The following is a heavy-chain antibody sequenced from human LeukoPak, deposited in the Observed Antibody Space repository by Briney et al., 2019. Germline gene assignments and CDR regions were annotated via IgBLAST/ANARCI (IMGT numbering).Heavy chain of an antibody. CDR1: GYTFTSYG. CDR3: ARYVVVVAAKPDNWFDP. D-gene: IGHD2-15*01. V-gene: IGHV1-18*01. Sequence: ASVKVSCKASGYTFTSYGISWVRQAPGQGLERMGWISAYNGNTNYAQKLQGRVTMTTDTSTSTAYMELRSLRSDDTAVYYCARYVVVVAAKPDNWFDPWGQGTLVTVSS. J-gene: IGHJ5*02. CDR2: ISAYNGNT.